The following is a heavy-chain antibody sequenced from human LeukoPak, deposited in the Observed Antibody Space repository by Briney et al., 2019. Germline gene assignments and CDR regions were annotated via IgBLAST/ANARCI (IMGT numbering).Heavy chain of an antibody. CDR2: IYYSGST. V-gene: IGHV4-59*12. J-gene: IGHJ4*02. Sequence: SETLSLTCTVSGGSISNYYWSWIRQPPGKGLEWIGYIYYSGSTNYNPSLKSRVTISVDTSKNQFSLKLSSVTAADTAVYYCARELTSYGSGSYYVDYWGQGTLVTVSS. CDR3: ARELTSYGSGSYYVDY. CDR1: GGSISNYY. D-gene: IGHD3-10*01.